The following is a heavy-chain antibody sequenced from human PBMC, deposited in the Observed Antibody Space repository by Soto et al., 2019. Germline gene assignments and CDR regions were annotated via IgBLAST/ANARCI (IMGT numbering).Heavy chain of an antibody. CDR2: MNPNSGDT. J-gene: IGHJ4*02. CDR3: GRGGGGRWYSGDY. Sequence: QVQLVQSGAEVKKPGASVKVSCKASGYTFTNYHIHWVRQATGQGLEWMGWMNPNSGDTDYAQKFQGRVTMTRDTSITAACMGLRGLRSEDTAVYYCGRGGGGRWYSGDYWGQGTLVTVSS. V-gene: IGHV1-8*01. CDR1: GYTFTNYH. D-gene: IGHD6-13*01.